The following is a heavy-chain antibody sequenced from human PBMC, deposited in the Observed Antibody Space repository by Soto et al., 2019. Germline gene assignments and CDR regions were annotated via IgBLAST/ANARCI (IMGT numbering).Heavy chain of an antibody. D-gene: IGHD3-10*01. CDR3: ARVTGHCYYGMDV. J-gene: IGHJ6*02. CDR1: GGSISSSNW. Sequence: QVQLQESGPGLVKPSGTLSLTCAVSGGSISSSNWWSWVRQPPGKGLEWIGEIYHSGSTNYNPSPNRRLTISVDKSKSQFSLKLSSVPAADTAVYYCARVTGHCYYGMDVWGQGTTVTVSS. CDR2: IYHSGST. V-gene: IGHV4-4*02.